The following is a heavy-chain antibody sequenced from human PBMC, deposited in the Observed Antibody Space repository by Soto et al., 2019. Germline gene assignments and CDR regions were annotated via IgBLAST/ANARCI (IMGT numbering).Heavy chain of an antibody. J-gene: IGHJ4*02. D-gene: IGHD2-21*01. CDR2: IHPSGDT. V-gene: IGHV3-66*01. CDR1: GFTVSSHY. CDR3: ARGCGAPSCPYFFDS. Sequence: GESLKISCAGSGFTVSSHYMTWVRQAPGRGLEWVTFIHPSGDTFYADSVKGRFAISRDTSKNSLYLQMSTLRADDTALYYCARGCGAPSCPYFFDSWGQGTLVTVSS.